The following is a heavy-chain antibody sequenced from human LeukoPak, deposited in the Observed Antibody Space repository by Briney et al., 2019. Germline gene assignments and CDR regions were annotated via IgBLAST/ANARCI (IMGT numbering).Heavy chain of an antibody. D-gene: IGHD4-17*01. CDR2: IYYTGTT. J-gene: IGHJ6*02. Sequence: SETLSLTCSVSGGSISTYYWSWIRQLPGGGLEWIGYIYYTGTTNYNPSLRSRVTISVDTSRNHFSLRLSSVTAADTAVYYCAREDPQTTVPEGMDVWGHGTTVIVSS. CDR3: AREDPQTTVPEGMDV. CDR1: GGSISTYY. V-gene: IGHV4-59*01.